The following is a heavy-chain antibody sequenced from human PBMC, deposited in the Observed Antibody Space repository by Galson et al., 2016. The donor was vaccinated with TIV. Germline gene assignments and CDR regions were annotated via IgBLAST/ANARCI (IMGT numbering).Heavy chain of an antibody. CDR3: ARDRYFDASGYYCYYYGMDV. J-gene: IGHJ6*02. V-gene: IGHV3-53*01. CDR1: GFIVNNNQ. CDR2: IYSDGRP. Sequence: SLRLSCAASGFIVNNNQMSWVRQAPGKGLEWISGIYSDGRPYYANSVAGRFTISRGDSKNTLYLQMTSLRAEDTAVYYCARDRYFDASGYYCYYYGMDVWGQGTTVTVSS. D-gene: IGHD3-22*01.